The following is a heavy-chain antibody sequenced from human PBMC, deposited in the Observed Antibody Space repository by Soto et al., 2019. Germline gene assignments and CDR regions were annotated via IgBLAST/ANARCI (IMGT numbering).Heavy chain of an antibody. Sequence: SETLSLTCAVSGGSISSSNWWSWVRQPPGKGLEWIGEIYHSGSTNYNPSLKSRVTISVDKSKNQFSLKLGSVTAADTAVYYCARSPDSSGYYPRWYYYGMDVWGQGTTVTVSS. J-gene: IGHJ6*02. V-gene: IGHV4-4*02. D-gene: IGHD3-22*01. CDR1: GGSISSSNW. CDR3: ARSPDSSGYYPRWYYYGMDV. CDR2: IYHSGST.